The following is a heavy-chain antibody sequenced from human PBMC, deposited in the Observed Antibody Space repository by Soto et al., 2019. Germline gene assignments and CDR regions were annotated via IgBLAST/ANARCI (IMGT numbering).Heavy chain of an antibody. D-gene: IGHD3-10*01. J-gene: IGHJ5*02. V-gene: IGHV1-2*02. Sequence: ASVKVSCKASGYTFTGYFMHWVRQAPGQGLEWMGWINPYSGGADYAQSFQGRVTMTRDTSISTVYMELSRLRFEDTAVYYCARVIRGAYYNSPIDTWGQGTVVTVSS. CDR1: GYTFTGYF. CDR3: ARVIRGAYYNSPIDT. CDR2: INPYSGGA.